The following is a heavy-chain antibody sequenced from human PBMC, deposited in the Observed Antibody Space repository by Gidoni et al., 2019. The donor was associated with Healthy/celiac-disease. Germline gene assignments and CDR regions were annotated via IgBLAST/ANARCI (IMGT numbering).Heavy chain of an antibody. CDR1: GYTFTSYY. V-gene: IGHV1-46*03. CDR2: INPSGGST. D-gene: IGHD2-8*01. CDR3: ARDGGYCTNGVCGAAWWFDP. J-gene: IGHJ5*02. Sequence: QVQLVQSVAEVKKPGASVKVSCKASGYTFTSYYMHWVRQAPGQGLEWMGIINPSGGSTSYAQKFQGRVTMTRDTSTSTVYMELSSLRSEDTAVYYCARDGGYCTNGVCGAAWWFDPWGQGTLVTVSS.